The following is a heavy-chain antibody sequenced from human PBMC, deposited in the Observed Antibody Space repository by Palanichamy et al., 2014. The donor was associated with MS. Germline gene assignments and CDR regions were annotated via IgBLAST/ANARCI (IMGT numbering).Heavy chain of an antibody. Sequence: EVHLVETGGGLIQPGGSLRLSCAASGFTVSSNYMSWVRQAPGKGLEWVSVIYSGGSTYYADSVKGRFTISRDNSKNTLYLQMNSLRAEDTAVYYCASSGSYPSLGAFDIWGQGTMVTVSS. CDR3: ASSGSYPSLGAFDI. V-gene: IGHV3-53*02. J-gene: IGHJ3*02. CDR2: IYSGGST. CDR1: GFTVSSNY. D-gene: IGHD3-10*01.